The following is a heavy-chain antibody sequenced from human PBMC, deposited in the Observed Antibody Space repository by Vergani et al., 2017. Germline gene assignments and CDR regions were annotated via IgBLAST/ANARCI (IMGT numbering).Heavy chain of an antibody. Sequence: QVQLVESGGGVVQPGRSLRLSCVASGFTFSSYGMHWVRQAPGKGLEWVAVISYDGSNKYYADSVKGRFTISRDNSKNMLYLQMNSLRAEDTAVYYCAKGLSPATSLPVRGDDGFDIWGQGTKVTVSS. CDR1: GFTFSSYG. J-gene: IGHJ3*02. CDR3: AKGLSPATSLPVRGDDGFDI. V-gene: IGHV3-30*18. CDR2: ISYDGSNK. D-gene: IGHD1-7*01.